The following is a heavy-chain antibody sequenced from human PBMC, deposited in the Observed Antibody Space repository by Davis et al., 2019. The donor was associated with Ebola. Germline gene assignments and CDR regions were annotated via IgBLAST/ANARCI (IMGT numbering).Heavy chain of an antibody. Sequence: GESLKISCAASGFIFSTYGMQWVRQAPGKGLEWVAAISYDGRNKYYADSMKGRFTISRDNSKNTLYLQMNSLRAEDTAVYYCASESGSFFANYFDYWGQGTLVTVSS. V-gene: IGHV3-30*03. CDR2: ISYDGRNK. CDR3: ASESGSFFANYFDY. J-gene: IGHJ4*02. D-gene: IGHD1-26*01. CDR1: GFIFSTYG.